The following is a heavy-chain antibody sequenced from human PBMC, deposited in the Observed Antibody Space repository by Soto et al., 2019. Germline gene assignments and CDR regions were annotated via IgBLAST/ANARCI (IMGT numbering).Heavy chain of an antibody. D-gene: IGHD3-10*01. Sequence: GGSLRLSCAASVFTVTSYYMSWVRQAPGKGLDLVSLIYTGGNTNYADSVKCRFTISRDNSKNTLYLQMNSLRAEETAVYYCARDYYYGSGNYYRADYYNYGMDVWGQGTTVTVSS. CDR1: VFTVTSYY. J-gene: IGHJ6*02. V-gene: IGHV3-53*01. CDR2: IYTGGNT. CDR3: ARDYYYGSGNYYRADYYNYGMDV.